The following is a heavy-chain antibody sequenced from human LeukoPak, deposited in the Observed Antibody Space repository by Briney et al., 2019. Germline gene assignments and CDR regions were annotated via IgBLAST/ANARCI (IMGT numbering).Heavy chain of an antibody. CDR2: LSAYNGNT. CDR1: GYTFTSYG. J-gene: IGHJ4*02. CDR3: ARARRGVEMATIFDY. D-gene: IGHD5-24*01. V-gene: IGHV1-18*01. Sequence: ASVKVSCKASGYTFTSYGISWVRQAPGQGLEWMGWLSAYNGNTNYAQKLQGRVTMTTDTSTSTAYMGLRSLRSDDTAVYYCARARRGVEMATIFDYWGQGTLVTVSS.